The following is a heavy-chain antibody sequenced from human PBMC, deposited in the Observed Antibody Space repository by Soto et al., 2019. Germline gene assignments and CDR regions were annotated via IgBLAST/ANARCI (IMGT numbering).Heavy chain of an antibody. J-gene: IGHJ3*02. D-gene: IGHD6-19*01. V-gene: IGHV4-34*01. Sequence: SETLSLTCAVYGGSFSGYYWSWIRQPPGKGLEWIGEINHSGSTNYNPSLKSRVTISVDTSKNQFSLKLSSVTAADTAVYYCARGAVAAAFDIWGQGTMVTVSS. CDR2: INHSGST. CDR3: ARGAVAAAFDI. CDR1: GGSFSGYY.